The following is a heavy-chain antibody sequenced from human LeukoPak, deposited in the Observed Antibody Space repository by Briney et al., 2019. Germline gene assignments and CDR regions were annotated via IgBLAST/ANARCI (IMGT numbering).Heavy chain of an antibody. CDR3: ARESRGELLDY. CDR1: GFTFSSYS. J-gene: IGHJ4*02. D-gene: IGHD1-26*01. Sequence: GGSLRLSCGASGFTFSSYSMNWVRQAPGKGLEWVSSISSTSSHMYYADSVKGRFTISRDNAKNSLYLQMNSLRAEDTAVYYCARESRGELLDYWGQGILVTVSS. CDR2: ISSTSSHM. V-gene: IGHV3-21*01.